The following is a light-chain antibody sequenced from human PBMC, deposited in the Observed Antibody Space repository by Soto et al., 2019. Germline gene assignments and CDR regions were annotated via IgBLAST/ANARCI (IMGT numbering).Light chain of an antibody. CDR1: QSISGW. J-gene: IGKJ1*01. V-gene: IGKV1-5*01. Sequence: DIQMTQSPSTLSASVGDRGTISCRASQSISGWLAWYQQKPGKAPKLLIYGAYSRATGIPDRFSGSGSGTDFTLTISRLEPEDFAVYYCQQYEGTFGQGTKVDIK. CDR2: GAY. CDR3: QQYEGT.